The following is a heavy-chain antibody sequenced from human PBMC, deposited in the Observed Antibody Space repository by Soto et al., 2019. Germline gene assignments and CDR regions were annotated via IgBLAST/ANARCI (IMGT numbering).Heavy chain of an antibody. CDR2: ISAYNGNT. D-gene: IGHD3-22*01. V-gene: IGHV1-18*01. CDR3: ARDRLSSYYDSSGYNKYYFDY. J-gene: IGHJ4*02. Sequence: ASVKVSCKASGYTFTSYGISWVRQAPGQGLEWMGWISAYNGNTNYAQKLQGRVTMTTDTSTSTAYMELRSLRSDDTAVYNCARDRLSSYYDSSGYNKYYFDYWGQGTLVTVSS. CDR1: GYTFTSYG.